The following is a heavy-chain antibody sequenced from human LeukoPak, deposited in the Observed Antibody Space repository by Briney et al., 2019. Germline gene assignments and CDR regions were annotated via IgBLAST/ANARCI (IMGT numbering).Heavy chain of an antibody. CDR1: GFTFSYYP. V-gene: IGHV3-21*06. Sequence: GGSLRLSCTASGFTFSYYPMNWVRQSPGKGLEWISSISPSGNSKYHADSVKGRFTISRDNARNSLYLEMGSLRADDTALYYCARDFLGESGAGGYWGQGTLVTVSP. CDR2: ISPSGNSK. CDR3: ARDFLGESGAGGY. D-gene: IGHD3-10*01. J-gene: IGHJ4*02.